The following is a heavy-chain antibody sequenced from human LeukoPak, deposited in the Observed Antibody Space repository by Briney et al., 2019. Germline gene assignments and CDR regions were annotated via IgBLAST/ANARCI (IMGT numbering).Heavy chain of an antibody. CDR1: GFTFSTYA. CDR3: VVSYFYVFNI. J-gene: IGHJ3*02. D-gene: IGHD3-10*01. CDR2: ISSNGGST. Sequence: PGGSLRLSCSASGFTFSTYAMHWVRQAPGKGLEYVSAISSNGGSTYYADSVKGRFTISRDNSKSTLYLQMSSLRAEDTAVYYCVVSYFYVFNIWAKGTMVTVSS. V-gene: IGHV3-64D*09.